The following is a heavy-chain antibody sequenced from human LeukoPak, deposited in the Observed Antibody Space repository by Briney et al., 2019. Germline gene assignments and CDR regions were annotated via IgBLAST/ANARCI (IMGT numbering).Heavy chain of an antibody. D-gene: IGHD2-15*01. CDR1: GFSFSDAW. V-gene: IGHV3-15*07. Sequence: NPGGSLRLSCAASGFSFSDAWMNWVRQAPGKGLEWVGRLKTKTGGETIDYAAPVKGRFTISRDVSKNTLYLHMNSLTTEDTATYHYNRDVRSALDDWGQGTLVTVSS. CDR2: LKTKTGGETI. J-gene: IGHJ4*02. CDR3: NRDVRSALDD.